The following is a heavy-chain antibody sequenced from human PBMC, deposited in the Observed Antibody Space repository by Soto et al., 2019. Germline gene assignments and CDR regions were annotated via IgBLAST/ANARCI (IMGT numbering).Heavy chain of an antibody. CDR1: GGSISSSSYY. CDR2: IYYSGST. V-gene: IGHV4-39*01. J-gene: IGHJ4*02. CDR3: ARHGIYYDSSGFRY. D-gene: IGHD3-22*01. Sequence: SETLSLTCTVSGGSISSSSYYWGWIRQPPGKGLEWIGSIYYSGSTYYNPSLKSRVTISVDTSKNQFSLKLSSVTAADTAVYYCARHGIYYDSSGFRYWGQGTLVTVS.